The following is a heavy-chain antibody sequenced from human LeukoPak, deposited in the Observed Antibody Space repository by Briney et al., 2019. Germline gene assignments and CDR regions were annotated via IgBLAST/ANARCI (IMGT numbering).Heavy chain of an antibody. CDR2: IIPIFGTA. CDR1: GGTFSSYA. J-gene: IGHJ4*02. V-gene: IGHV1-69*01. D-gene: IGHD6-19*01. CDR3: AREILRGSGPDY. Sequence: VASVKVSCKAPGGTFSSYAISWVRQAPGQGLEWMGGIIPIFGTANYAQKFQGRVTITADESTSTAYMELSSLRSEDTAVYYCAREILRGSGPDYWGQGTLVTVSS.